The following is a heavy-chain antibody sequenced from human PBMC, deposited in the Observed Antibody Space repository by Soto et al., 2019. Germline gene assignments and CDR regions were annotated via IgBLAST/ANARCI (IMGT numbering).Heavy chain of an antibody. CDR3: AHSLIGYYYDSSGSNWFHP. CDR1: GFSLSTSGVG. V-gene: IGHV2-5*02. D-gene: IGHD3-22*01. J-gene: IGHJ5*02. CDR2: ISWDDDK. Sequence: QITLKESGPTLVKPTQTLTLTCTFSGFSLSTSGVGVGWIRQPPGKALEWLALISWDDDKRYSPSLMSRLTITKDTSKNPVVLTMTLMDTVDTATYYCAHSLIGYYYDSSGSNWFHPWGQGTLVTVSS.